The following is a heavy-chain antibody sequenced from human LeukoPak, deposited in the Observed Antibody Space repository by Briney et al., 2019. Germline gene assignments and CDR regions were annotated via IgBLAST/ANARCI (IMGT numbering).Heavy chain of an antibody. Sequence: GGSLRLSCAASGFTFSSYSMNWVRQAPGKGLEWVSSISSSSSYIYYADSVKGRFTISRDNAKNSLYLQMNSLRAEDTAVYYCARDDATGIAVAGFQPYYGMDVWGQGTTVTVSS. CDR1: GFTFSSYS. CDR3: ARDDATGIAVAGFQPYYGMDV. D-gene: IGHD6-19*01. J-gene: IGHJ6*02. V-gene: IGHV3-21*01. CDR2: ISSSSSYI.